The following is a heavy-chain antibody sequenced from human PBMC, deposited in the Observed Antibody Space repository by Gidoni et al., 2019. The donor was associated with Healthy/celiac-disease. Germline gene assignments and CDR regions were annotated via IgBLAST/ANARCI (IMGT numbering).Heavy chain of an antibody. D-gene: IGHD3-3*01. J-gene: IGHJ3*02. CDR1: GFTFSSYS. Sequence: EVQLLESGGGLVQPGGSLRLSCAASGFTFSSYSMNWVRQAPGKGLEWVSYISSSSSTIYYADSVKGRFTISRDNAKNSLYLKMNSLRAEDTAVYYCARDGITIFGVADAFDIWGQGTMVTVSS. V-gene: IGHV3-48*01. CDR3: ARDGITIFGVADAFDI. CDR2: ISSSSSTI.